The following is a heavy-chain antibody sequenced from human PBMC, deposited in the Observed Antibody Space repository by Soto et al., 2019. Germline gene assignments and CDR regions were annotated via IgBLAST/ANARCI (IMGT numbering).Heavy chain of an antibody. Sequence: ASVKVSCKASGYTFTSYAMHWVRQAPGQRLEWMGWINAGNGNIKYSQKFQGRVTITRDTSASTAYMELSSLISEDTAVYYCASDALVATIGYFDYWGQGTLVTVSS. CDR1: GYTFTSYA. V-gene: IGHV1-3*01. CDR3: ASDALVATIGYFDY. CDR2: INAGNGNI. J-gene: IGHJ4*02. D-gene: IGHD5-12*01.